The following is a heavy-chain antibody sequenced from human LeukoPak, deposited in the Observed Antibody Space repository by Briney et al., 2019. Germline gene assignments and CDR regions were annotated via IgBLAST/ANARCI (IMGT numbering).Heavy chain of an antibody. V-gene: IGHV4-39*07. CDR2: VYYSGNT. D-gene: IGHD3-22*01. J-gene: IGHJ5*02. CDR3: AKAVFSYDSSAFFFNP. CDR1: GDSISSSSYY. Sequence: PSETLSLTCTVSGDSISSSSYYWDWIRQPPGKGLEWIGGVYYSGNTYYNPSLKSRVTISVDTSKNQFSLKLSSVTAADTAVYYCAKAVFSYDSSAFFFNPWGQGTLVTVSS.